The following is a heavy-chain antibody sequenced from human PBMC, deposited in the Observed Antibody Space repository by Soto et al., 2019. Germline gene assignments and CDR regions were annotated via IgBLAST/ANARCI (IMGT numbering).Heavy chain of an antibody. CDR2: IYGDNDK. D-gene: IGHD4-17*01. J-gene: IGHJ4*02. Sequence: QITLKESGPSPVKPTQTLTVTCTFSGFSLSNSGVGVAWIRQPPGKALEWLALIYGDNDKRYSPSLKTRLTITKDTYKNQLVHTMTNTDPVDTDTYYCAHCTLHAYGDYDPGTSHVFDSWGQGTLVTVSS. CDR3: AHCTLHAYGDYDPGTSHVFDS. V-gene: IGHV2-5*02. CDR1: GFSLSNSGVG.